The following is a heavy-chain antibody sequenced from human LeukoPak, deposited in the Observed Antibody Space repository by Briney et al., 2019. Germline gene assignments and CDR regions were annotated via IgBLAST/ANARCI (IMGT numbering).Heavy chain of an antibody. J-gene: IGHJ4*02. V-gene: IGHV4-59*01. D-gene: IGHD3-10*01. CDR1: GRSISSYY. CDR3: ARDYYGSGALDY. CDR2: IYYSGST. Sequence: SDTLSLTCTVSGRSISSYYWSCIRQPPGKRLEWIGYIYYSGSTNYTPSLKSRVTISVDTSKNQFSLKLSSVTAADTAVYCCARDYYGSGALDYWGQGTLVTVSS.